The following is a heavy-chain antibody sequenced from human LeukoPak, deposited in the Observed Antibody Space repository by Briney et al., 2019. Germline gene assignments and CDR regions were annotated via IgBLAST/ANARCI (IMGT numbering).Heavy chain of an antibody. D-gene: IGHD3-9*01. Sequence: EPSETLSLTCAVSGGSISSGGYSWSWIRQPPGKGLEWIGYIYHSGSTYYNPSLKSRVTISADTSKNQFSLKLSSVTAADTAVYYCARDRGRSLTGQNYGLDVWGQGTTVTVSS. CDR3: ARDRGRSLTGQNYGLDV. V-gene: IGHV4-30-2*01. J-gene: IGHJ6*02. CDR2: IYHSGST. CDR1: GGSISSGGYS.